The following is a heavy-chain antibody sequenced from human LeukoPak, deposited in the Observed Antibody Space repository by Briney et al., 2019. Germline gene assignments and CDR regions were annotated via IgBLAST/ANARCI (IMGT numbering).Heavy chain of an antibody. CDR1: GGSISSYY. J-gene: IGHJ4*02. Sequence: SETLSLTCTVTGGSISSYYLSWIGQPAGEGLEWIGRIYTSGSTNYNPSLKSRVTISVDKSKNQFSLKLSSVTAADTAVYYCASRGHYFDYWGQGTLVTVSS. CDR2: IYTSGST. CDR3: ASRGHYFDY. V-gene: IGHV4-4*07.